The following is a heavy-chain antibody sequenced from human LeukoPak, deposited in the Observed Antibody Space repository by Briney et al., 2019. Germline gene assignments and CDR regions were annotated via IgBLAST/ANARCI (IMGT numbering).Heavy chain of an antibody. CDR1: GFSFDDYT. CDR2: ISWNSGTI. J-gene: IGHJ4*02. CDR3: AKAHSIDTSGSIDY. D-gene: IGHD3-22*01. Sequence: GGSLRLSCAASGFSFDDYTMHWVRQAPGRGLEWVSGISWNSGTINYADSVKGRFTISRDNAKNSLYLQMNSLRAEDTALYYCAKAHSIDTSGSIDYWSQGTLVTVSS. V-gene: IGHV3-9*01.